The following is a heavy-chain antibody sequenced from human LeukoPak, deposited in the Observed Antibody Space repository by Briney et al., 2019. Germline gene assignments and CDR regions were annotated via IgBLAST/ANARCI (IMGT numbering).Heavy chain of an antibody. CDR1: GYTFTSYG. V-gene: IGHV1-18*01. Sequence: ASVKVSCRASGYTFTSYGIRWVRPAPGQGLAWMGWISAYNGNTNYAQKLQGRVTMTTDTSTSTAYMELRSLRSDDTAVYYCARETRWFGGGRDAFDIWGQGTMVTVSS. D-gene: IGHD3-10*01. CDR3: ARETRWFGGGRDAFDI. J-gene: IGHJ3*02. CDR2: ISAYNGNT.